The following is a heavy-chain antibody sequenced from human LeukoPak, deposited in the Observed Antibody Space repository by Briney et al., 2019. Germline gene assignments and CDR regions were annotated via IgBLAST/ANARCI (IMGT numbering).Heavy chain of an antibody. J-gene: IGHJ4*02. CDR2: IYSGGST. CDR1: GFTVSSNY. D-gene: IGHD3-9*01. CDR3: AGASFTISVRSWYYFDY. Sequence: GGSLRLSCAASGFTVSSNYMSWVRQAPGKGLEWVSVIYSGGSTYYADSVKGRFTISRDNSKNTLYLQMNSLRAEDTAVYYCAGASFTISVRSWYYFDYWGQGTLVTVSS. V-gene: IGHV3-66*01.